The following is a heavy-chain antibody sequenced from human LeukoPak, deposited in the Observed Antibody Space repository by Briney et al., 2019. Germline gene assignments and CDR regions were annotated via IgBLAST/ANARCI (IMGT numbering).Heavy chain of an antibody. Sequence: SETLSLTCTVSGGSISSCSYYWGWIRQPPGKGLEWIGSIYYSGSTYYNPSLKSRVTISVDTSKNQFSLKLSSVTAADTAVYYCARRDIVVVYFDYWGQGTLVTVSS. CDR2: IYYSGST. CDR1: GGSISSCSYY. CDR3: ARRDIVVVYFDY. D-gene: IGHD2-2*01. J-gene: IGHJ4*02. V-gene: IGHV4-39*01.